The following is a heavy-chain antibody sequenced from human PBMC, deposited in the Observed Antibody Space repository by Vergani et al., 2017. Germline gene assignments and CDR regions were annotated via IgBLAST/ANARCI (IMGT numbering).Heavy chain of an antibody. V-gene: IGHV3-48*01. D-gene: IGHD2-2*01. CDR3: AREGRLGYCSSTSCYANTPFDY. J-gene: IGHJ4*02. Sequence: EVQLLESGGGLVQPGGSLRLFCAASGFTFSSYAMSWVRQAPGKGLEWVSYISGSSTTIYYADSVKGRFTISRDNAKNSLYLQMNSLRAEDTAVYYCAREGRLGYCSSTSCYANTPFDYWGQGTLVTVSS. CDR2: ISGSSTTI. CDR1: GFTFSSYA.